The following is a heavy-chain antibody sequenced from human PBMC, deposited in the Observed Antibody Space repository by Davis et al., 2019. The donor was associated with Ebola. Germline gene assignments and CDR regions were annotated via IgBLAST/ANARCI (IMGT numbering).Heavy chain of an antibody. CDR3: VTSSSRYYFDY. D-gene: IGHD2-2*01. CDR1: GFSVSSNY. Sequence: GGSLRLSCAASGFSVSSNYMSWVRQAPGKGLEWVSVIHSGGSTYYADSVKGRFTISRDNLKNTLYLQMNSLRAEDTAVYYCVTSSSRYYFDYWGQGTLVTASS. V-gene: IGHV3-53*01. CDR2: IHSGGST. J-gene: IGHJ4*02.